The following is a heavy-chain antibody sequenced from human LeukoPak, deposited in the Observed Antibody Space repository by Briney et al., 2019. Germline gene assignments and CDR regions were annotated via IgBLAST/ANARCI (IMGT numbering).Heavy chain of an antibody. D-gene: IGHD3-22*01. Sequence: PGGSLRLSCAASGFTFSDYYMSWIRQPPGKGLEWIGYMHYSGSTNYNPSLKSRVTISVDTSKHQFSLKLNSVTSADTAVYYCARDTRYYDNSGYYYFDYWGRGTLVTVSS. CDR1: GFTFSDYY. J-gene: IGHJ4*02. CDR2: MHYSGST. CDR3: ARDTRYYDNSGYYYFDY. V-gene: IGHV4-59*01.